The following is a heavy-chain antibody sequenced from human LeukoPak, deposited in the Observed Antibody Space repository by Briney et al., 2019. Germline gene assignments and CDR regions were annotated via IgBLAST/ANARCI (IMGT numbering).Heavy chain of an antibody. Sequence: GESLKISCKGSGYSFTAYWIGWVRQMPGKGLESMGIIYPGDSETRYSPSFQGQVTILADKSISTVYLQWNSLKASDTAMYYCARPLNYGGNADAFDTWGQGTMVTVSS. V-gene: IGHV5-51*01. J-gene: IGHJ3*02. CDR2: IYPGDSET. D-gene: IGHD4-23*01. CDR1: GYSFTAYW. CDR3: ARPLNYGGNADAFDT.